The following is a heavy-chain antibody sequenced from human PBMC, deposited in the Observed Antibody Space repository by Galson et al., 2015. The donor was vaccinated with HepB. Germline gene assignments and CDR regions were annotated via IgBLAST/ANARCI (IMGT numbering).Heavy chain of an antibody. CDR2: INAGNGNT. D-gene: IGHD2-21*02. V-gene: IGHV1-3*01. J-gene: IGHJ4*02. CDR3: ARDNMVVTAIAPPDFDY. CDR1: GYTFTSYA. Sequence: SVKVSCKASGYTFTSYAMHWVRQAPGQRLEWMGWINAGNGNTKYSQKFQGRVTITRDTSASTAYMELSSLRSEDTAVYYCARDNMVVTAIAPPDFDYWGQGTLVTVSS.